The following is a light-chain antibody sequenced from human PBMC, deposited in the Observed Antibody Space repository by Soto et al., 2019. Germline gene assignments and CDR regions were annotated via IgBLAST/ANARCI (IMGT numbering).Light chain of an antibody. CDR3: LQYATSPWT. J-gene: IGKJ1*01. CDR1: QTVDTNY. CDR2: GAS. V-gene: IGKV3-20*01. Sequence: EIVLTQSPGTLSLSPGERATLSCRASQTVDTNYLAWYQQIPGQAPRLLIYGASTRATGIPDRFSGSGSGTDFTLTISRLDPEDSAVYYCLQYATSPWTFGQGTKVEIK.